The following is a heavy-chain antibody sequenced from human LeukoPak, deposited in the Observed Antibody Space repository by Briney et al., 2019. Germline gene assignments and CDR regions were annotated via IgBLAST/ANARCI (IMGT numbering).Heavy chain of an antibody. CDR1: GFTFSSYA. J-gene: IGHJ4*02. CDR3: AKSSYYDASGYYREFYFDS. CDR2: ISYDGSNK. V-gene: IGHV3-30-3*02. D-gene: IGHD3-22*01. Sequence: AGGSLRLSCAASGFTFSSYAMHWVRQAPGKGLEWVAVISYDGSNKYYADSVKGRFTISRDNSKNTLYLQMNSLRAEDTAVYYCAKSSYYDASGYYREFYFDSWGQGTLVTVSS.